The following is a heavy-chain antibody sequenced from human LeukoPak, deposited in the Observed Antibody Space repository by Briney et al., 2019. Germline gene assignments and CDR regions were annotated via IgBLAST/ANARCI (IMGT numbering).Heavy chain of an antibody. Sequence: GGSLRLSCAASGFTFTSYAMSWVRQAPGKGLEWVSSISPNGGKTYCADSVKGRFTISRDNSKNTLYLQMNRLRAEDTAVYSCARGASTVPFDYWGQGSLVTVSS. J-gene: IGHJ4*02. V-gene: IGHV3-23*01. D-gene: IGHD4-11*01. CDR2: ISPNGGKT. CDR1: GFTFTSYA. CDR3: ARGASTVPFDY.